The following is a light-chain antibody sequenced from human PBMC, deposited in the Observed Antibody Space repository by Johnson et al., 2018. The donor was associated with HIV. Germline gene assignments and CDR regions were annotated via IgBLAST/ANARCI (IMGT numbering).Light chain of an antibody. V-gene: IGLV1-51*02. CDR3: GTWDTSLNAFV. CDR2: END. CDR1: SSNIGNNY. J-gene: IGLJ1*01. Sequence: QSVLTQPPSVSAAPGQKVAISCSGSSSNIGNNYVSWYQQLTGTAPKLLIYENDKRPSGIPDRFSGSKSGMSATLAITGLQTGDEADYYCGTWDTSLNAFVLGTGTSVIVL.